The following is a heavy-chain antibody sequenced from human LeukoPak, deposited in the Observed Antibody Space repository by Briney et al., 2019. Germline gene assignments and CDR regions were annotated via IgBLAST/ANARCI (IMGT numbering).Heavy chain of an antibody. J-gene: IGHJ4*02. CDR1: GFTFSSYS. V-gene: IGHV3-21*01. D-gene: IGHD5-12*01. Sequence: GGSLRLSCAASGFTFSSYSMNWVRQAPGKGLEWVSSISSSSSYIYYADSVKGRFTISRDNAKNSLYLQMNSLRAEDTAVYYCARDRSVEIVATASNDSGGQETLST. CDR3: ARDRSVEIVATASNDS. CDR2: ISSSSSYI.